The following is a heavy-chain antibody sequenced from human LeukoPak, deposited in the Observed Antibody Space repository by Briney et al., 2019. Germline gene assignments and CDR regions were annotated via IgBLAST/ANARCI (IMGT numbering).Heavy chain of an antibody. J-gene: IGHJ4*02. V-gene: IGHV3-23*01. D-gene: IGHD4-17*01. Sequence: GGSLRLSCAASGFTFSSYSMNWVRQAPGKVLEWVSAISGSGGSTYYADSVKGRFTISRDNSKNTLYLQMNSLRAEDTAVYYCAKDSDYGDYYQYWGQGTLVTVSS. CDR2: ISGSGGST. CDR1: GFTFSSYS. CDR3: AKDSDYGDYYQY.